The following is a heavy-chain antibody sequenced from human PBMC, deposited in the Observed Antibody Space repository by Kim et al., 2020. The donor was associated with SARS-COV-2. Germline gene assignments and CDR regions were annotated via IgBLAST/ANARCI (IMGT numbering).Heavy chain of an antibody. CDR3: ARGWMADS. V-gene: IGHV3-7*04. CDR2: IKKDGSLK. J-gene: IGHJ4*02. Sequence: GGSLRLSCAASGFTFSSYWMSWVRQAKGKGLAWVASIKKDGSLKGYVDSVEGRFTISRDNAKNSLTLLMNSLRPEDTAVYFCARGWMADSWGQGTLVTVSS. CDR1: GFTFSSYW. D-gene: IGHD5-12*01.